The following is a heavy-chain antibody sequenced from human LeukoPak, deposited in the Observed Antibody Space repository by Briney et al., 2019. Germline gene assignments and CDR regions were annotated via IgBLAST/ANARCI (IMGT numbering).Heavy chain of an antibody. CDR1: GFTFSSYG. CDR3: ARVSYSSGWHDY. V-gene: IGHV3-30*03. CDR2: ISYDGSNK. J-gene: IGHJ4*02. D-gene: IGHD6-19*01. Sequence: GRSLRLSCAASGFTFSSYGMHWVRQAPGKGLEWVAVISYDGSNKYYADSVKGRFTISRDNAKNSLYLQVNSLRAEDTAVYYCARVSYSSGWHDYWGQGTLVTVSS.